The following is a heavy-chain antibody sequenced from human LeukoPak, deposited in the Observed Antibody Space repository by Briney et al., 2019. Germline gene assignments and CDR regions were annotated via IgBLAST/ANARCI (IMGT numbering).Heavy chain of an antibody. J-gene: IGHJ4*02. CDR1: GFTFDDYA. CDR2: ISGDGGST. D-gene: IGHD1-26*01. V-gene: IGHV3-43*02. CDR3: AKAYEWEPTGFDY. Sequence: PGGSLILSCAASGFTFDDYAMHWLSQAPRKGPECVSLISGDGGSTYYADSLKGRFTISRDNSKNSLYLQMNSLRTEDTALYYCAKAYEWEPTGFDYWGQGTLVTVSS.